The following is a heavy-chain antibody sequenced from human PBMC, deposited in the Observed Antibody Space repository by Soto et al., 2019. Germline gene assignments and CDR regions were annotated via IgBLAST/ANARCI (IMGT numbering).Heavy chain of an antibody. Sequence: QVQLVQSGAEVMKPGSSVKVSCKASGGTFSSYTISWVRQAPGQGLEWMGRIIPILGIANYAQKFQGRVTISADKSTRTAYMELSSLRSEDTAVYYCARVALDGGFDYWGQGTMVTVSS. CDR2: IIPILGIA. V-gene: IGHV1-69*02. J-gene: IGHJ4*02. D-gene: IGHD2-15*01. CDR3: ARVALDGGFDY. CDR1: GGTFSSYT.